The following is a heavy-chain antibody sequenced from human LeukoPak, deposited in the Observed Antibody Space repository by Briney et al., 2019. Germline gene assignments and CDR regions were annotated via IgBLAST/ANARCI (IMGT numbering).Heavy chain of an antibody. CDR1: GGSFSGYY. V-gene: IGHV4-34*01. Sequence: RSSETLSLTCAVYGGSFSGYYWSWIRQPPGKGLEWIGEINHSGSTNYNPSLKSRVTISVDTSKDQFSLKLSSVTAADTAVYYCASGNWFDPWGQGTLVTVSS. J-gene: IGHJ5*02. CDR3: ASGNWFDP. CDR2: INHSGST.